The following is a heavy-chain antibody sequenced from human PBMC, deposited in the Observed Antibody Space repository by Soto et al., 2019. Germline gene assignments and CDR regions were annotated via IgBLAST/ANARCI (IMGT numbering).Heavy chain of an antibody. CDR3: ARDFEYSSSSGLEY. D-gene: IGHD6-6*01. J-gene: IGHJ4*02. Sequence: GGSLRLSCAASGFTFSSYSMNWVRQAPGKGLEWVSSISSSSSYIYYADSVKGRFTISRDNAKNSLYLQMNGLRAEDTAVYYCARDFEYSSSSGLEYWGQGTLVTAPQ. CDR2: ISSSSSYI. CDR1: GFTFSSYS. V-gene: IGHV3-21*01.